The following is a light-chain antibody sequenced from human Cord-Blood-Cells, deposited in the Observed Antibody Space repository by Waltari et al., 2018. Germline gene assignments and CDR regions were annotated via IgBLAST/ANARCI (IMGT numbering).Light chain of an antibody. CDR3: QTWGTGIRGV. V-gene: IGLV4-69*01. CDR2: LNSDGSH. Sequence: QLVLTQSPSASASLGASVKLTCTLSSGHSSYAIAWHQQQPEKGPRYLMKLNSDGSHSKGDGIPYRVSGSSSGAERYLTISSLQSEDEAGYYCQTWGTGIRGVFGGGTKLTIL. J-gene: IGLJ3*02. CDR1: SGHSSYA.